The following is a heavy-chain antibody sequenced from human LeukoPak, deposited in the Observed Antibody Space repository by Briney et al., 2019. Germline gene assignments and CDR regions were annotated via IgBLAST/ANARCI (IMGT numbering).Heavy chain of an antibody. J-gene: IGHJ6*02. CDR3: ARDFSEHIVVVTAIPASGMDV. Sequence: GGSLRLSCAASGVTFSSYGMHWVRQAPGKGLEWVAVIWYDGSNKYYADSVKGRFTISRDNSKNTLYLQMNSLRAEDTAVYYCARDFSEHIVVVTAIPASGMDVWGQGTTVTVSS. V-gene: IGHV3-33*01. CDR2: IWYDGSNK. D-gene: IGHD2-21*02. CDR1: GVTFSSYG.